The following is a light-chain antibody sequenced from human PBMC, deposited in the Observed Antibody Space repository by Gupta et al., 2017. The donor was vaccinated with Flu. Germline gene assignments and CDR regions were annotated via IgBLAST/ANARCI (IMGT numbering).Light chain of an antibody. CDR1: DSNIGSHF. V-gene: IGLV1-47*01. CDR2: RNN. Sequence: SVTSPGSGSDSNIGSHFIHWYQQLPGTAPKLLIYRNNKRSSVVPDRFSGSKSGTSASLAISGLRSEDEGDYYCITWDHSLSAYVFGTGTKVTVL. CDR3: ITWDHSLSAYV. J-gene: IGLJ1*01.